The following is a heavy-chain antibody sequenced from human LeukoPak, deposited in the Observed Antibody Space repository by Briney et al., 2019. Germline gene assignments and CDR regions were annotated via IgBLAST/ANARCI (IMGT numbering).Heavy chain of an antibody. CDR2: IYHSGST. CDR3: ARSLGGYGDYVFDLRQDAFDI. D-gene: IGHD4-17*01. Sequence: SETLSLTCAVSGGSISSSNWWSWVRQPPGKGLEWIGEIYHSGSTNYNPSLKSRVTISVDKSKNQFSLKLSSVTAADTAVYYCARSLGGYGDYVFDLRQDAFDIWGQGTMVTVSS. J-gene: IGHJ3*02. CDR1: GGSISSSNW. V-gene: IGHV4-4*02.